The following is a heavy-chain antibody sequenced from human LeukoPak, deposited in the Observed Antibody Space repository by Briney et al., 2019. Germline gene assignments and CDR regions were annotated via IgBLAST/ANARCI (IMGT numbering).Heavy chain of an antibody. Sequence: KAGGSLRLSCAASGFTVSSNYMNWVRQAPGKGLEWVSSISSSSSYIYYADSVKGRFTISRDNAKNSLYLQMNSLRAEDTAVYYCARDWGGYCSGGSCYSLATGWFDPWGQGTLVTVSS. CDR3: ARDWGGYCSGGSCYSLATGWFDP. V-gene: IGHV3-21*01. CDR1: GFTVSSNY. CDR2: ISSSSSYI. D-gene: IGHD2-15*01. J-gene: IGHJ5*02.